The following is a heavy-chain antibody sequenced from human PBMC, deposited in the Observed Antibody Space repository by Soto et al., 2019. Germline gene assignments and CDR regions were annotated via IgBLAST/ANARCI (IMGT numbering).Heavy chain of an antibody. CDR1: GGSISSYY. Sequence: PSETLSLTCTVSGGSISSYYWSWLRQPPGKGLEWIGYIHYNGNTNYNPSLKSRVTISVDTSKNQFSLNLSSVTAADTAVYYCATLTTVTKNFDFWGQGTLVTVSS. CDR3: ATLTTVTKNFDF. CDR2: IHYNGNT. J-gene: IGHJ4*02. V-gene: IGHV4-59*01. D-gene: IGHD4-17*01.